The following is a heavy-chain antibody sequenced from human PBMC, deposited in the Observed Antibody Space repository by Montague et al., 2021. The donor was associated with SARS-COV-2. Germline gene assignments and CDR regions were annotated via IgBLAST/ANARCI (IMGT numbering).Heavy chain of an antibody. Sequence: SLRLSCAASGFTFSTYNMNWVRQIPGKGLEWLSYISSGSGAIFYADAVKGRFTVSRDNAKNSLSLQMNSLRAEDTAVYYCARDQLIRGVPAFDMWGQGTMVTVSS. CDR2: ISSGSGAI. CDR3: ARDQLIRGVPAFDM. J-gene: IGHJ3*02. V-gene: IGHV3-48*04. D-gene: IGHD3-10*01. CDR1: GFTFSTYN.